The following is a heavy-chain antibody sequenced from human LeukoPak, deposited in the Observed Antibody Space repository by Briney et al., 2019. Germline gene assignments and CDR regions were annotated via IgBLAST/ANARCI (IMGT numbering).Heavy chain of an antibody. D-gene: IGHD4-17*01. CDR3: AKHKENYGDSCLDDY. CDR2: IRASDGRT. CDR1: GFTFSSSS. V-gene: IGHV3-23*01. J-gene: IGHJ4*02. Sequence: PGGSLRLSCVASGFTFSSSSMSWVRQAPGKGLECVSSIRASDGRTYYGDSVEGRFTISRDNSKNTLYLQMNSLRGEDTAVYYCAKHKENYGDSCLDDYWGQGTLVTVSS.